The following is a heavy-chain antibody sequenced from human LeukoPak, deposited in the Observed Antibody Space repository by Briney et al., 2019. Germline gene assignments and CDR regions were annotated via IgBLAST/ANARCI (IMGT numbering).Heavy chain of an antibody. Sequence: PGGSLRLSCAASGFTFSSYSMNWVRQAPGKGLEWVSSISSSSSYIYYADSVKGRFTISRDNAKNSLYLQMNSLRAEDTAVYYCARATPIAYYFDYWGQGTLVAVSS. J-gene: IGHJ4*02. CDR3: ARATPIAYYFDY. D-gene: IGHD6-13*01. CDR2: ISSSSSYI. V-gene: IGHV3-21*01. CDR1: GFTFSSYS.